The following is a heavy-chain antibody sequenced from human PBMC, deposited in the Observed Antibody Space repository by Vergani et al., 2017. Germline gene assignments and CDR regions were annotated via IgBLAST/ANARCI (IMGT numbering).Heavy chain of an antibody. CDR1: GFTFRSYA. Sequence: EVQLLESGGGLVQPGGSLRLSCAASGFTFRSYAMSWVRQAPGKGLEWVSAISGSGGSTYYADSVKGRFTISRDNSKNTLYLQMNSLRAEDTAVYYCAKAKGYYYYYYMDVWGKGTTVTVSS. CDR2: ISGSGGST. V-gene: IGHV3-23*01. CDR3: AKAKGYYYYYYMDV. J-gene: IGHJ6*03.